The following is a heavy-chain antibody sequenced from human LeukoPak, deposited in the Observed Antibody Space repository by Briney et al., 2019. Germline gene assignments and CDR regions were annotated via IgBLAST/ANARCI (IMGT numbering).Heavy chain of an antibody. CDR1: GFTFSSYA. CDR2: ISGSGGST. D-gene: IGHD6-6*01. J-gene: IGHJ4*02. CDR3: AKDSYLEYSSSSADY. V-gene: IGHV3-23*01. Sequence: PGGSLRLSCAASGFTFSSYAMSWVRQAPGKGLEWVSAISGSGGSTYYADSVKGRFTISRDNSKNTLYLQMNSLRAEDTAVYYCAKDSYLEYSSSSADYWGQGTLVTVSS.